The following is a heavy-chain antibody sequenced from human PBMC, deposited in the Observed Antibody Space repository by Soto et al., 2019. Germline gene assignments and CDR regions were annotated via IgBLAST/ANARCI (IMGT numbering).Heavy chain of an antibody. CDR3: DRDIPFCDSHGLSSAEEFDTWVHATTATLDS. D-gene: IGHD1-1*01. J-gene: IGHJ5*01. Sequence: SEPLSRTCAFSGVSLSSISYSWSWIRQPPGKGLEWIGFIYQSGSTYYNPSLKSRVTMSLDRPKNQFSLKLSSVTAADTAVYYCDRDIPFCDSHGLSSAEEFDTWVHATTATLDS. CDR2: IYQSGST. CDR1: GVSLSSISYS. V-gene: IGHV4-30-2*01.